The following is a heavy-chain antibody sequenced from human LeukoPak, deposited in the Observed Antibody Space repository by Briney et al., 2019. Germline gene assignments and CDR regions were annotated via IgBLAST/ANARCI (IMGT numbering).Heavy chain of an antibody. CDR2: IKQQGSER. D-gene: IGHD3/OR15-3a*01. J-gene: IGHJ4*02. CDR3: ARDGLPFDF. CDR1: GFTLSSYW. V-gene: IGHV3-7*05. Sequence: PGGSQRLSCAASGFTLSSYWMSWVRQAPGKGLEWVANIKQQGSERYYVDSVRGRFTISRDDAKNSLYLQMNSLRAEDTAVYYCARDGLPFDFWGQGILVTVSS.